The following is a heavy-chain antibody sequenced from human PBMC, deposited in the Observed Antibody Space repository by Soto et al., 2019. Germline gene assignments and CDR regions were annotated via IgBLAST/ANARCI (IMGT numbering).Heavy chain of an antibody. CDR1: GFTFSSYS. J-gene: IGHJ4*02. CDR2: ISSSSSTI. Sequence: GGSLRLSCAASGFTFSSYSMNWVRQAPGKGLEWVSYISSSSSTIYYADSVKGRFTISRDNAKNSLYLQMNSLRAEDTAVYYCARIVYYYDSSAYYPFDYWGQGTLVTVSS. V-gene: IGHV3-48*01. CDR3: ARIVYYYDSSAYYPFDY. D-gene: IGHD3-22*01.